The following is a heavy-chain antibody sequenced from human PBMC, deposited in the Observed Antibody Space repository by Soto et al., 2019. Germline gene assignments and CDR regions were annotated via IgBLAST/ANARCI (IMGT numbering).Heavy chain of an antibody. J-gene: IGHJ3*02. Sequence: GESLKISCEGSGYSFTTYWIGWVRQMPGKGLEWMGIIYASDSDTRYSPSFEGQVTISVDKSISTAYLQWSRLEASDTAMYYCARPPNYDSTAFGIWGQGTMVTVSS. V-gene: IGHV5-51*01. CDR2: IYASDSDT. CDR1: GYSFTTYW. CDR3: ARPPNYDSTAFGI. D-gene: IGHD3-22*01.